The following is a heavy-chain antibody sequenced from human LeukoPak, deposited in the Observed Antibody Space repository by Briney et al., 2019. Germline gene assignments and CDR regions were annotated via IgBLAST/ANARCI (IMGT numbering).Heavy chain of an antibody. Sequence: GGSLRLSCAASGFTFSSYAMSWVRQAPGKGLEWVSAISGSGGSTYYADSVKGRFTISRDNSKNTLYLQMNSLRAEDAAVYYCANAPISRIPAAVDFDYWGQGTLVTVSS. V-gene: IGHV3-23*01. CDR3: ANAPISRIPAAVDFDY. CDR1: GFTFSSYA. CDR2: ISGSGGST. D-gene: IGHD6-13*01. J-gene: IGHJ4*02.